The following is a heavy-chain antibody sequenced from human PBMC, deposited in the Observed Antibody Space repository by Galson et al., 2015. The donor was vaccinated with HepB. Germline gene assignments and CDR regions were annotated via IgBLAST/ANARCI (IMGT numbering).Heavy chain of an antibody. D-gene: IGHD2-15*01. J-gene: IGHJ4*02. Sequence: SLRLSCAASGFTFSSYAMTWVRQAPGKGLEWVSSITSSGGKTYYTDSVKGRFNISRDNSRNTVLLQLNSLRAEDTAVYSCAKDGIMVANNPYQLHFWGQGTLVSGSS. V-gene: IGHV3-23*01. CDR3: AKDGIMVANNPYQLHF. CDR2: ITSSGGKT. CDR1: GFTFSSYA.